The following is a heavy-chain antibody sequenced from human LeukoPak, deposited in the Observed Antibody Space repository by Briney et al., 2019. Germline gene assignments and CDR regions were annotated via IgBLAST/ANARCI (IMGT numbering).Heavy chain of an antibody. CDR3: ARVWVMAYFDY. D-gene: IGHD2-21*01. V-gene: IGHV4-59*01. CDR2: IYYSGST. CDR1: GGSISSYY. Sequence: PSETLSLTCTVSGGSISSYYWSWIRQPPGKGPEWIGYIYYSGSTNYNPSLKSRVTISVDTSKNQFSLKLSSVTAADTAVYYCARVWVMAYFDYWGQGTLVTVSS. J-gene: IGHJ4*02.